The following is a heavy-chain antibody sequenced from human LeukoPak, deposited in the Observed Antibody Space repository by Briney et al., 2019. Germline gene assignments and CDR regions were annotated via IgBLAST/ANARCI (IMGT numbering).Heavy chain of an antibody. V-gene: IGHV1-8*01. Sequence: ASVKVSCKASGYTFTSYDINWVRQATGQGLEWMGWMNPSSGNTGYAQKFQGRVTMTRNTSISTAYMELSSLRSEDTAVYYCATLYSGSYYNYFDYWGQGTLVTVSS. CDR1: GYTFTSYD. D-gene: IGHD3-10*01. CDR2: MNPSSGNT. CDR3: ATLYSGSYYNYFDY. J-gene: IGHJ4*02.